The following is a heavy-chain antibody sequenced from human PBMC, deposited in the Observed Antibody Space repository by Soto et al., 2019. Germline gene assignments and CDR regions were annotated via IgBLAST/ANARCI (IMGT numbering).Heavy chain of an antibody. CDR3: ARYRAFDI. J-gene: IGHJ3*02. CDR2: IWNDGSRK. V-gene: IGHV3-33*01. CDR1: GFSFSSYG. Sequence: QVQLVESGGGVVQPGRSLRLSCAASGFSFSSYGMHWVRQAPGKGLEWVALIWNDGSRKFHADSVKGRFTTSRDNSKNTVFLQMNSLRVEDTAVYYCARYRAFDIWGQGTIVTVSS.